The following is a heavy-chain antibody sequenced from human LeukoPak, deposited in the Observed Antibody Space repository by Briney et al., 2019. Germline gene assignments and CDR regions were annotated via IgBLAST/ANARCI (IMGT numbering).Heavy chain of an antibody. V-gene: IGHV3-23*01. D-gene: IGHD6-19*01. J-gene: IGHJ4*02. CDR2: ISGSGGST. Sequence: PGGSLRLSCAASGFTFSSYAMSWVRQAPGKGLEWVSAISGSGGSTYYADSVKGRFTISRDNSKNTLYLQMNSLRAEDTAVYYCAKDSAYDPVAGTAGMFDYWGQGTLVTVSS. CDR3: AKDSAYDPVAGTAGMFDY. CDR1: GFTFSSYA.